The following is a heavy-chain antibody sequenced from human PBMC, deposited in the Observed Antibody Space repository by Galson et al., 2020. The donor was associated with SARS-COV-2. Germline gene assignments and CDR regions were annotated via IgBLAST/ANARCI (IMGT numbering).Heavy chain of an antibody. Sequence: SVKVSCKASGGTFSSYAISWVRQAPGQGLEWMGGIIPIFGTANYAQKFQGRVTITADESTSTAYMELSSLRSEDTAVYYCARQYYYDSSGYSPIDYWGQGTLVTVSS. J-gene: IGHJ4*02. V-gene: IGHV1-69*13. D-gene: IGHD3-22*01. CDR1: GGTFSSYA. CDR2: IIPIFGTA. CDR3: ARQYYYDSSGYSPIDY.